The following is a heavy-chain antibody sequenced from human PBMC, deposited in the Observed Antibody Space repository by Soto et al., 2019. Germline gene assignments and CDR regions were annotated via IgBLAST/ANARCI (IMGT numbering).Heavy chain of an antibody. J-gene: IGHJ4*02. Sequence: PGGSLRLSCVASGFTFSSYWMSWVRQAPGKGLEWVANIKQDGSEKYYVDSVKGRFTISRDNAKNSLYLQMNSLRAEDTAVYYCARIRGGPIAVAGTVDYFDYWGQGPLVTVSS. CDR3: ARIRGGPIAVAGTVDYFDY. CDR2: IKQDGSEK. V-gene: IGHV3-7*03. CDR1: GFTFSSYW. D-gene: IGHD6-19*01.